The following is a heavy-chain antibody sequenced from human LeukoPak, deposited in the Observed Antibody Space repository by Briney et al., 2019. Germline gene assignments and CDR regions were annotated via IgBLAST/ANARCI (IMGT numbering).Heavy chain of an antibody. Sequence: SETLSLTCAVYGGSFSGYYWSWIRQPPGKGLEWIGEINHGGSTNYNPSLKSRVTISVDTSKNQFSLKPSSVTAADTAVYYCARERPTYYYDSSGYYYHAFDIWGQGTMVTVSS. D-gene: IGHD3-22*01. CDR1: GGSFSGYY. J-gene: IGHJ3*02. CDR2: INHGGST. CDR3: ARERPTYYYDSSGYYYHAFDI. V-gene: IGHV4-34*01.